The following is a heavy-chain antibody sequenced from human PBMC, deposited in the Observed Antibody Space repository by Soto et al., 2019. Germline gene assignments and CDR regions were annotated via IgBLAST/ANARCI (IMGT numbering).Heavy chain of an antibody. CDR1: GFTFSSYS. J-gene: IGHJ3*02. CDR3: ARDPTMTTVVNDAFDI. V-gene: IGHV3-48*02. Sequence: GGSLRLSCAASGFTFSSYSMNWVRQAPGKGLEWVSYISSSSSTIYYADSVKGRFTISRDNVKNSLYLQMNSLRDEDTAVYYCARDPTMTTVVNDAFDIWGQGTMVTVSS. D-gene: IGHD4-17*01. CDR2: ISSSSSTI.